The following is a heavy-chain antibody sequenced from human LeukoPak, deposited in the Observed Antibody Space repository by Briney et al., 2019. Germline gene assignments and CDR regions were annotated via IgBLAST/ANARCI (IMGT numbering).Heavy chain of an antibody. D-gene: IGHD6-19*01. CDR3: AKDNRRHYTSGPNPDSLH. J-gene: IGHJ4*02. Sequence: QPGGSLRLSCAASGFSFTSYAMSWVRQAQGKGLEWVSGISWNSGSIDYADSVKGRFTISRDNAKNSLYLQMNSLRVEDTAFYYCAKDNRRHYTSGPNPDSLHWGQGALVTVSS. CDR1: GFSFTSYA. V-gene: IGHV3-9*01. CDR2: ISWNSGSI.